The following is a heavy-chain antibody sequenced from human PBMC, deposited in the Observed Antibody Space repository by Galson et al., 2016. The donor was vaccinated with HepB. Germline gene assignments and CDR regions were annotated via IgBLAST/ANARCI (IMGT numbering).Heavy chain of an antibody. D-gene: IGHD3-10*01. Sequence: SLRLSCAASGFIFSNYHMNWVRQPPGKGLEWVACVSARSDYIYYSESMKGRFTISRDNAKNSVYLQMNSLGVEDTAMYYCASEFDLGSGSYPSRGQGTLVTVSS. CDR1: GFIFSNYH. V-gene: IGHV3-21*01. CDR2: VSARSDYI. CDR3: ASEFDLGSGSYPS. J-gene: IGHJ4*02.